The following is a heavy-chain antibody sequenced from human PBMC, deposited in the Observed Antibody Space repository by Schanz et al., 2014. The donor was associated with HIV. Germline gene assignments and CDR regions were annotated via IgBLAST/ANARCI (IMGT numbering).Heavy chain of an antibody. J-gene: IGHJ4*02. CDR1: GFTFSTFG. D-gene: IGHD6-19*01. CDR3: AKDRTDSGWYKEGPRELGE. CDR2: ISYDGHKE. V-gene: IGHV3-30*18. Sequence: QVQLVESGGGVVQPGRSLRLSCTASGFTFSTFGMHWVRQAPGKGLECVAVISYDGHKEYYADSVKGRFTISRDNSKNTLYLQMNSLRAEDTAVYFCAKDRTDSGWYKEGPRELGEWGQGTLVTVSS.